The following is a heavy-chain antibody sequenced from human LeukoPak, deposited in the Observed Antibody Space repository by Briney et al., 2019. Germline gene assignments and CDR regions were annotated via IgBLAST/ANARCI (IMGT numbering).Heavy chain of an antibody. CDR2: IIPIFGTA. V-gene: IGHV1-69*01. CDR1: GGTFSSYA. J-gene: IGHJ6*03. D-gene: IGHD3-22*01. Sequence: SVKVSCKASGGTFSSYAISWVRQAPGQGLEWMGGIIPIFGTANYAQKFQGRVTITADESTSTAYMELSSLRSEDTAVYYCARGPYYDSSGLSFYYYYYYMDVWGKGTTVTVSS. CDR3: ARGPYYDSSGLSFYYYYYYMDV.